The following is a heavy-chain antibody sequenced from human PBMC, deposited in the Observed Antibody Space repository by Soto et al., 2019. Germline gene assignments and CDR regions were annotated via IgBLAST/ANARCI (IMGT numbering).Heavy chain of an antibody. J-gene: IGHJ4*02. D-gene: IGHD5-12*01. CDR2: ISTSSTYI. Sequence: PGGSPRLSCAASGFTFSSYSMNWVRQAPGKGLEWVSSISTSSTYIYYADSVKGRFTVSRDNAKNSLYLQINSLRDEDTAVYYCARGSIVATSLTPFDYWGQGTQVTVSS. CDR3: ARGSIVATSLTPFDY. CDR1: GFTFSSYS. V-gene: IGHV3-21*01.